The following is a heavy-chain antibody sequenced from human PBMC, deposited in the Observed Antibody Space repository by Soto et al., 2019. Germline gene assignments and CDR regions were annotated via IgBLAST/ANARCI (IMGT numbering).Heavy chain of an antibody. CDR3: AKSVDGTMTGFY. CDR2: ISYDGSNK. J-gene: IGHJ4*02. D-gene: IGHD3-22*01. V-gene: IGHV3-30*18. Sequence: GGSLRLSCAASGFTFSSYGMHWVRQAPGKGLEWVAVISYDGSNKYYADSVKGRFTISRDNSKNTLYLQMNSLRAEDTAVYYCAKSVDGTMTGFYWGQGTLVTVAS. CDR1: GFTFSSYG.